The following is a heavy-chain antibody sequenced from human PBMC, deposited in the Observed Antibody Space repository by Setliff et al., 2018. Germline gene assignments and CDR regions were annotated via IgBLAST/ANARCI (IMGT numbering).Heavy chain of an antibody. J-gene: IGHJ6*03. V-gene: IGHV1-3*01. CDR3: ARDKGYDSSGYYFYYYYYMDV. CDR2: INGVNGNT. Sequence: ASVKVSCKASGYTFTAYDIHWMRQAPGQSLEWMGWINGVNGNTKYSQKFQGRVTITRDTSASTAYMELSSLRSEDTAVYYCARDKGYDSSGYYFYYYYYMDVWGKGTTVTVSS. CDR1: GYTFTAYD. D-gene: IGHD3-22*01.